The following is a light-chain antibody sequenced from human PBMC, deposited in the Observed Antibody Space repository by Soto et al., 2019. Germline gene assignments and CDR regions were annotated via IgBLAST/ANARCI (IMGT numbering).Light chain of an antibody. CDR2: AAS. J-gene: IGKJ1*01. CDR3: QQYGTSHWT. CDR1: QSVSNNY. Sequence: EIVLTQSPGTLSLSPGERATLSCRASQSVSNNYLAWFQQKPGQAPRLLIYAASSRATGIPDRFSGSGSGTDFLLTISILEPDDLEVYFCQQYGTSHWTFGHGTKVEIK. V-gene: IGKV3-20*01.